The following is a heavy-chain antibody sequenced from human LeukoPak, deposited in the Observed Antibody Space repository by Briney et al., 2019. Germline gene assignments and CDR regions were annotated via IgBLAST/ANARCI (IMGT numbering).Heavy chain of an antibody. CDR3: AELGITMIGGV. D-gene: IGHD3-10*02. CDR2: IKEDGSEE. J-gene: IGHJ6*04. V-gene: IGHV3-7*01. CDR1: GFMFSTYW. Sequence: GGSLRLSCEASGFMFSTYWMNWVRQVPGKGPEWVANIKEDGSEEYYVDSVKGRFTISRDNAKNSLYLQMNRLRADDSAVYYCAELGITMIGGVWGKGTTVTISS.